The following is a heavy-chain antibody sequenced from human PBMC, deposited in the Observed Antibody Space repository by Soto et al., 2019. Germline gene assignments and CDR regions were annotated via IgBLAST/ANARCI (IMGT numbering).Heavy chain of an antibody. Sequence: QVQLQESGPGLVKPSQTLSLTCTVSGGSISSGGYYWSWIRQHPGQGLEWIGYIYYSGSTYYNPSLQSRVTISVDTSKNQFALKLSSVTAADTAVYYCARDRVYDNYYYGMDVWGQGTTVTVSS. CDR1: GGSISSGGYY. D-gene: IGHD3-9*01. J-gene: IGHJ6*02. V-gene: IGHV4-31*03. CDR2: IYYSGST. CDR3: ARDRVYDNYYYGMDV.